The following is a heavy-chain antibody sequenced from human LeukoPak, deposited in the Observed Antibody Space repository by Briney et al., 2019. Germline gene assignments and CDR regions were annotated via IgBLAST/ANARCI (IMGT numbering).Heavy chain of an antibody. CDR2: IYYNGST. CDR3: ARIGNYYFDY. J-gene: IGHJ4*02. Sequence: SETLSLTCTVSGGSVSGGTYYWTWIRQPPGKGLEWIGYIYYNGSTNYNPSLKSRVTISVDTSKNQFSLKLTSVTAADTAVYYCARIGNYYFDYWGQGTLVTVSS. CDR1: GGSVSGGTYY. V-gene: IGHV4-61*01. D-gene: IGHD1-1*01.